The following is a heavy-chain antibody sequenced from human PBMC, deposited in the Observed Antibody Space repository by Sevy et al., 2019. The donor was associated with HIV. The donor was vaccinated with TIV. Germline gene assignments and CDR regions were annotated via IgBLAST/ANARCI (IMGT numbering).Heavy chain of an antibody. V-gene: IGHV1-2*02. J-gene: IGHJ6*02. CDR2: INPNSDGT. D-gene: IGHD3-3*02. CDR3: GRARVIFGGGGGLDV. Sequence: ASVKVSCKTSASTFTAYYMHWLRQAPGQGLEWMGWINPNSDGTKDAQRFQGRVSMTADTSISTAYMELSRLTSDDTAVYYCGRARVIFGGGGGLDVWGQGTTVTVSS. CDR1: ASTFTAYY.